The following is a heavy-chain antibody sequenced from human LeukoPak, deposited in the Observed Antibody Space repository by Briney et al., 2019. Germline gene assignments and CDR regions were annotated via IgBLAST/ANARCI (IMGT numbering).Heavy chain of an antibody. CDR1: GGSISSGDYC. V-gene: IGHV4-30-4*01. Sequence: SETLSLTCTVSGGSISSGDYCWSWIRQPPGKGLEWIVYIYYSGSTYYNPSLKSRVTISVDKSKNQFSLKLSSVTAADTAVYYCARYGDYHFDYWGQGTLVTVSS. CDR2: IYYSGST. CDR3: ARYGDYHFDY. D-gene: IGHD4-17*01. J-gene: IGHJ4*02.